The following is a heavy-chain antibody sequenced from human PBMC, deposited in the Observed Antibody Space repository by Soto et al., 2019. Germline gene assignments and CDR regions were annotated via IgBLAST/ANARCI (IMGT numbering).Heavy chain of an antibody. D-gene: IGHD2-8*01. V-gene: IGHV1-2*06. J-gene: IGHJ6*02. CDR3: ARGDSTDCSNGVCSFFYNHDMDV. CDR2: INPKSGET. Sequence: GASVKVSCKASGYIFTHFYIHWVRRAPGQGLEWMGLINPKSGETHYSRKFRGRVSLTRDTSTNTANMELTTLTSDDTAIYYCARGDSTDCSNGVCSFFYNHDMDVWGQGTTVTVSS. CDR1: GYIFTHFY.